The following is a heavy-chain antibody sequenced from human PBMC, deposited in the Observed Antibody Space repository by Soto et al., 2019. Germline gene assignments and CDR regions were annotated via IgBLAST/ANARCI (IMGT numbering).Heavy chain of an antibody. CDR3: ARGRYGDY. CDR2: ISAHNGNT. J-gene: IGHJ4*02. V-gene: IGHV1-18*01. Sequence: QVHLVQSGAEVKKPGASVKVSCKGSGYTFTSYGITWMRQAPGQGLEWMGWISAHNGNTDYAQKLQGRVTVTRDTSTSTAYMELRDLTSDDPAVYYCARGRYGDYWGQGALVTVSS. D-gene: IGHD1-1*01. CDR1: GYTFTSYG.